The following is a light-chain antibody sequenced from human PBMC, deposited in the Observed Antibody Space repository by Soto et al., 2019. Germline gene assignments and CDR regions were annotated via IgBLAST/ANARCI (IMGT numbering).Light chain of an antibody. CDR2: GAS. J-gene: IGKJ1*01. Sequence: EIVMTQSPGTLSVSPGERATLSCRASQSVSSNLAWYQQKPGQAPRLLIYGASTRATGIPARFSGSGSGTEFTLTISSLQSEDFALYYCQQYNNWPQTFGQGTKVDIK. CDR3: QQYNNWPQT. V-gene: IGKV3-15*01. CDR1: QSVSSN.